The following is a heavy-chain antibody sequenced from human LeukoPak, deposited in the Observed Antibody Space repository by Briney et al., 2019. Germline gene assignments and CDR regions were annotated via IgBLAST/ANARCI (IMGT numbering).Heavy chain of an antibody. Sequence: HPGGPLRLSCAASGFIFSNYGMHWVRQAPGKGLEWVAVIWYDGSNKYYADSVKGRFTISRDNSKNMLYLEMNSLRAEDTAVYYCARDPSLRVTLDYWGQGTLVTVSS. D-gene: IGHD5/OR15-5a*01. CDR2: IWYDGSNK. J-gene: IGHJ4*02. CDR3: ARDPSLRVTLDY. V-gene: IGHV3-33*01. CDR1: GFIFSNYG.